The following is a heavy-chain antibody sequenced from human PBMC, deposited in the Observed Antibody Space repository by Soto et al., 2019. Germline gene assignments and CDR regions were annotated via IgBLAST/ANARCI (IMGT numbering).Heavy chain of an antibody. J-gene: IGHJ5*02. D-gene: IGHD2-21*01. Sequence: EVQLVESGGGLVKPGGSLRLSCAASGWTFNTYDMHWVRQAPGKGLEWVSSITTSSAYIYYADSLKGRITISRDNAKNSLFLQMNSLRAEDTAVYYCVRSGTARLLRHSWFDTWGQGTLVTVSS. CDR2: ITTSSAYI. CDR3: VRSGTARLLRHSWFDT. V-gene: IGHV3-21*01. CDR1: GWTFNTYD.